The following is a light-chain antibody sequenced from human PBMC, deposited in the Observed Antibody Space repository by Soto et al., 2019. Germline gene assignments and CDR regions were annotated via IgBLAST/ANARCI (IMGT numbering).Light chain of an antibody. CDR2: LGS. Sequence: EIEMTQSPLSLPVTPGEPASISCRSSQSLLHSNGYNYLDWYLQKPGQSPQLLIYLGSNRASGVPDRFSGSGSGTDFTLKISRVEAEDVGVYYCMQPLQSWTFGQGTKVDI. CDR1: QSLLHSNGYNY. CDR3: MQPLQSWT. V-gene: IGKV2-28*01. J-gene: IGKJ1*01.